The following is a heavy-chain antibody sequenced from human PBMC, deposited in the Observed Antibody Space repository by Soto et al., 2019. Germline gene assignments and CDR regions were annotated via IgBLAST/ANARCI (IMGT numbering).Heavy chain of an antibody. D-gene: IGHD6-13*01. V-gene: IGHV5-51*01. CDR1: GYSFTSYW. CDR3: AVLPGIAAAGRSWFDP. Sequence: LGESLKISCKGSGYSFTSYWIGWVRQMPGKGLEWMGIIYPGDSDTRYSPSFQGQVTISADKSISTAYLQWSSLKASDTAMYYCAVLPGIAAAGRSWFDPWGQGTLVTVSS. CDR2: IYPGDSDT. J-gene: IGHJ5*02.